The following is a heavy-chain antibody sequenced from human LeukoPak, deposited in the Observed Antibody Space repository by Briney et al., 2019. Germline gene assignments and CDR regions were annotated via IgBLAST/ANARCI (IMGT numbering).Heavy chain of an antibody. Sequence: GGSLRLSCAASGFTFSSYSMNWVRQAPGKGLEWVSSISSSSSYIYYADSVKGRFTISRDNAKNSLYLQMNSLRAEDTAVYYCARPRAAALGAFDIWGQGTMVTVSS. J-gene: IGHJ3*02. V-gene: IGHV3-21*01. CDR1: GFTFSSYS. CDR3: ARPRAAALGAFDI. CDR2: ISSSSSYI. D-gene: IGHD6-13*01.